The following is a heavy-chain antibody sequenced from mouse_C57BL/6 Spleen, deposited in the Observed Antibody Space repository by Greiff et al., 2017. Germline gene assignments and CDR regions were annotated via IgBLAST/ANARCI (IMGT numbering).Heavy chain of an antibody. CDR3: ATYSNYGGYFDD. V-gene: IGHV1-55*01. CDR1: GYTFTSYW. CDR2: IYPGSGST. Sequence: QVQLQQPGAELVKPGASVKMSCKASGYTFTSYWITWVKQRPGQGLEWIGDIYPGSGSTNYNEKFKSKATLTVDTSSSTAYMQLSSLTSEDSAVYYCATYSNYGGYFDDWGQGTTLTVSS. D-gene: IGHD2-5*01. J-gene: IGHJ2*01.